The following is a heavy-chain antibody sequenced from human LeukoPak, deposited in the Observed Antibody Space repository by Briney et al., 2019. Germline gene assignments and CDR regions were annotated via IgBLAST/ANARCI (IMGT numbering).Heavy chain of an antibody. CDR2: INPNNGGT. V-gene: IGHV1-2*02. Sequence: ASVKVSCKASGYTFTGYYMHWVRQAPGQGLEWMGWINPNNGGTNYAQKFQGRVTMTRDTSISTAYMELSRLRSDDTAVYYCARTGADYYDSSGYYEYYFDYWGQGTLVTVSS. D-gene: IGHD3-22*01. CDR1: GYTFTGYY. J-gene: IGHJ4*02. CDR3: ARTGADYYDSSGYYEYYFDY.